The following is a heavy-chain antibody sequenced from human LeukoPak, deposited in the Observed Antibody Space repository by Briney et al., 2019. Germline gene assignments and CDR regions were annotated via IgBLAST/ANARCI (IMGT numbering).Heavy chain of an antibody. D-gene: IGHD3-10*01. CDR1: GYTFTSYG. CDR3: ARGVLLWFGELLRDYYYYMDV. Sequence: ASVKVSCKASGYTFTSYGISWVRQAPGQGLEWMGWISAYNGHTNYAQKLQGRVTMTTDTSTSTAYMELSSLRSEDTAVYYCARGVLLWFGELLRDYYYYMDVWGKGTTVTISS. J-gene: IGHJ6*03. CDR2: ISAYNGHT. V-gene: IGHV1-18*01.